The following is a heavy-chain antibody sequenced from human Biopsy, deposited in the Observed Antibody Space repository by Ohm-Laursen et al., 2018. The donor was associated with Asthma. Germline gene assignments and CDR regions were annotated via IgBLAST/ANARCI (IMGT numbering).Heavy chain of an antibody. J-gene: IGHJ2*01. CDR2: ISYSGST. CDR1: GGSVSSGSYY. V-gene: IGHV4-61*01. D-gene: IGHD2-15*01. Sequence: SQTLSLTCTVSGGSVSSGSYYWSWIRQLPGKGLAWVSYISYSGSTDYNPSLKGRLTISMDTSKNQFSLKLSSVTAADTAVYYCARVPTTLRYFDLWGRGTLVTVSS. CDR3: ARVPTTLRYFDL.